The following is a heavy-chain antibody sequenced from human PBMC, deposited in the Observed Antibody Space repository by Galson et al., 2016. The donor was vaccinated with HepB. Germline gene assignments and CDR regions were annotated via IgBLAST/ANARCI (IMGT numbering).Heavy chain of an antibody. D-gene: IGHD2-15*01. J-gene: IGHJ4*02. CDR3: TNICSGGSCYR. Sequence: SLRLSCAASGFTFSSYGMNWVRQAPGKGLEWVAVISYDGSKKYYADSAKGRFTISRDNSKNTAYLQMNSLKTEDTAVYYCTNICSGGSCYRWGQGTLVTVSS. CDR1: GFTFSSYG. CDR2: ISYDGSKK. V-gene: IGHV3-30*18.